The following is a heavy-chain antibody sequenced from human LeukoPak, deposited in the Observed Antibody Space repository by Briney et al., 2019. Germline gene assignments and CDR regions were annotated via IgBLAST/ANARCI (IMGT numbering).Heavy chain of an antibody. CDR2: ISGSGGST. V-gene: IGHV3-23*01. J-gene: IGHJ4*02. D-gene: IGHD2-15*01. Sequence: GGSLRLSCAASGFTFSSYAMSWVRQAPGKGLEWVSAISGSGGSTYYADSVKGRFTISRDNSKNTLYLQMNSLRAEDTAVYYCAKSRDIVVVVAARDYFDYWGQGTLVTVSS. CDR3: AKSRDIVVVVAARDYFDY. CDR1: GFTFSSYA.